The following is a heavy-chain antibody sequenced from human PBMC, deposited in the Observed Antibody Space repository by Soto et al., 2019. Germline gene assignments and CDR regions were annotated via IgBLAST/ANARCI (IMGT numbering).Heavy chain of an antibody. CDR3: AIGWAVAGTRIDQYYYGMDI. V-gene: IGHV1-69*01. CDR1: GGTFSSYA. CDR2: IIPIFGTT. Sequence: QVQLVQSGADVKKPGSSVKVSCKASGGTFSSYAMSWVRQAPGQGLEWMGGIIPIFGTTNYAQKFQGRVTITADESTSTAYMELSSLRSEDTAVYYCAIGWAVAGTRIDQYYYGMDIWGQGTTVTVSS. D-gene: IGHD6-19*01. J-gene: IGHJ6*02.